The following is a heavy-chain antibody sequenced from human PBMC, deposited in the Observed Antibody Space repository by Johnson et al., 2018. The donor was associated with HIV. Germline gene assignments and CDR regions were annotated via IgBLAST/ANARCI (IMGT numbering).Heavy chain of an antibody. CDR1: EFTFSNYG. CDR3: AKGLHIVVEWDAFDI. Sequence: QAQLVESVGGVVQPGRSLKLSCAASEFTFSNYGMHWVRQAPGKGLEWVAVISYDGSNKYNADSVKGRFTISRDISKNTLHLQMNSLRAEDTAVYYCAKGLHIVVEWDAFDIWGQGTMVTVSS. V-gene: IGHV3-30*18. J-gene: IGHJ3*02. CDR2: ISYDGSNK. D-gene: IGHD2-21*01.